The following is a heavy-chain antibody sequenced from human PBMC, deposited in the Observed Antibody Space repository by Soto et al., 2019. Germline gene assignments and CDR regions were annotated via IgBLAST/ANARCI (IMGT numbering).Heavy chain of an antibody. J-gene: IGHJ6*02. CDR1: GFTFSSYA. V-gene: IGHV3-23*01. D-gene: IGHD3-22*01. Sequence: GSLRLSCAASGFTFSSYAMSWVRQAPGKGLEWVSAISGSGGSTYYADSVKGRFTISRDNSKNTLYLQMNSLRAEDTAVYYCAKWIHYDSSGLLRTWPRNYYYYGMDGWGQGTTVTVSS. CDR3: AKWIHYDSSGLLRTWPRNYYYYGMDG. CDR2: ISGSGGST.